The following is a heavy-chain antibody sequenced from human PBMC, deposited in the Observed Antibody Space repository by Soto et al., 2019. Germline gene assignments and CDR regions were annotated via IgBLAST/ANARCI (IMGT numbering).Heavy chain of an antibody. D-gene: IGHD6-13*01. Sequence: SETLSLTCAVYGGSFSGYYWSWIRQPPGKGLEWIGEINHSGSTNYNPSLKSRVTISVDTSKNQFSLKLSSVTAADTAVYYCARGQGIAAAGPPDYWGQGTLVTVS. J-gene: IGHJ4*02. CDR3: ARGQGIAAAGPPDY. V-gene: IGHV4-34*01. CDR1: GGSFSGYY. CDR2: INHSGST.